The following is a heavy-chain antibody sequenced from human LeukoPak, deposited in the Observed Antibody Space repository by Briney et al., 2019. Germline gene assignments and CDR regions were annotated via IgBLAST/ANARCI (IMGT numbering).Heavy chain of an antibody. D-gene: IGHD1-26*01. Sequence: SETLSLTCAVYGGSFSGYYWSWIRQPPGKGLEWIGEINHSGSTNYNPSLKSRVTISVDTPKNQFSLKLSSVTAADTAVYYCARWGVGFDYWGQGTLVTVSS. CDR3: ARWGVGFDY. J-gene: IGHJ4*02. V-gene: IGHV4-34*01. CDR2: INHSGST. CDR1: GGSFSGYY.